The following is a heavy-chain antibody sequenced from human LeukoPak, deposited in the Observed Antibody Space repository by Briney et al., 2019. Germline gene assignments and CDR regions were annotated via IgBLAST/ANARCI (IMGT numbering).Heavy chain of an antibody. CDR2: IHYRGNT. V-gene: IGHV4-59*01. CDR1: GVSISSSY. CDR3: ARDSSLDY. J-gene: IGHJ4*02. Sequence: SETLSLTCTASGVSISSSYWSWIRQPPGKGLEWIGYIHYRGNTNYNPSLKSRVTISVDTSKNQFSLRLSSVTAADTAIYYCARDSSLDYWGQGTLVTVSS. D-gene: IGHD6-6*01.